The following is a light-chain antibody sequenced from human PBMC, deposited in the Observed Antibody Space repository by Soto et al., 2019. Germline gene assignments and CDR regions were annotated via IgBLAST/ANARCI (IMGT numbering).Light chain of an antibody. J-gene: IGKJ1*01. CDR3: QQSYSTLLT. V-gene: IGKV1-39*01. CDR1: QSISSY. CDR2: AAS. Sequence: DIQMTQSPSSLSASVGDRVTIACRASQSISSYLNWYQHKPGKAPKLLLYAASSLQSGVPSRFSGSGSGTEFSLSISSLQPEDFATYDCQQSYSTLLTFGQGTKMEIK.